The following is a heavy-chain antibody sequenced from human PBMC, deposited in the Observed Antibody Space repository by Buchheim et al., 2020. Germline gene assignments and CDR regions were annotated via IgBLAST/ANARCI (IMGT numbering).Heavy chain of an antibody. CDR3: ASQRWQWLY. Sequence: QVQLQQWGAGLLKPSETLSLTCAVYGGSFSDYYWSWIRQPPGKGLECIGEINHGGSTTYTPSLKIRVTLLVDTSKTQFSLNLSSVTAADTAVYYCASQRWQWLYWGQGTL. D-gene: IGHD6-19*01. CDR2: INHGGST. V-gene: IGHV4-34*01. CDR1: GGSFSDYY. J-gene: IGHJ4*02.